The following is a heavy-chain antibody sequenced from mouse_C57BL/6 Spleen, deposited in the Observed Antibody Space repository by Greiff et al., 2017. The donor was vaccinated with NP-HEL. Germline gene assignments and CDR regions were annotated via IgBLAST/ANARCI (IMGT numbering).Heavy chain of an antibody. D-gene: IGHD2-4*01. Sequence: EVQLVESGGGLVQPKGSLKLSCAASGFSFNTYAMNWVRQAPGKGLEWVARIRSKSNNYATYYADSVKDRFTISRDDSESMLYLQMNNLKTEDTAMYYCVRGDYDYPFAYWGQGTLVTVSA. CDR1: GFSFNTYA. CDR3: VRGDYDYPFAY. J-gene: IGHJ3*01. V-gene: IGHV10-1*01. CDR2: IRSKSNNYAT.